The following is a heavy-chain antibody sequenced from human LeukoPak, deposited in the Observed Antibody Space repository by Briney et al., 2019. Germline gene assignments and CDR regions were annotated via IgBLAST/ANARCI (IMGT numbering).Heavy chain of an antibody. CDR3: ARVSPFEPAAGLDY. Sequence: ASVKVSCKASGYTFTGYYMHWVRQAPGQGLEWMGWINPNSGGTNYAQKFQGRVTITTDESTSTAYMELSSLRSEDTAVYYCARVSPFEPAAGLDYWGQGTLVTVSS. V-gene: IGHV1-2*02. CDR2: INPNSGGT. CDR1: GYTFTGYY. J-gene: IGHJ4*02. D-gene: IGHD6-13*01.